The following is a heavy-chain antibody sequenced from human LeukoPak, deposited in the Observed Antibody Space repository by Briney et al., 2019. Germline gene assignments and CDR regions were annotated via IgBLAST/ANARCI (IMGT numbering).Heavy chain of an antibody. D-gene: IGHD3-10*01. CDR3: AKSRNYGSGSYLDY. Sequence: QSGGSLRLSCAASGFTFDDYAMHWVRQPPGKGLEWASVITGDGGSTYHADSVKGRFTISRDNSKNSLYLQMNSLRTEDTALYYCAKSRNYGSGSYLDYWGPGTLVTVSS. J-gene: IGHJ4*02. CDR2: ITGDGGST. V-gene: IGHV3-43*02. CDR1: GFTFDDYA.